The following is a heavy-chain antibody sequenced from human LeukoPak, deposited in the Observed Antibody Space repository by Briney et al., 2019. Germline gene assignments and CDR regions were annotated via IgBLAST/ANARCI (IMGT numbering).Heavy chain of an antibody. V-gene: IGHV3-21*01. CDR3: ARGRDCSGGSCILDY. D-gene: IGHD2-15*01. CDR1: GFTFSGYS. Sequence: GGSLRLSCAASGFTFSGYSMSWVRQAPGKGLEWVSFISSSSSYISYADSLKGRFTISRDNARNSLDLQMNSLSAEDTAVYYCARGRDCSGGSCILDYWGQGTLVTVSS. CDR2: ISSSSSYI. J-gene: IGHJ4*02.